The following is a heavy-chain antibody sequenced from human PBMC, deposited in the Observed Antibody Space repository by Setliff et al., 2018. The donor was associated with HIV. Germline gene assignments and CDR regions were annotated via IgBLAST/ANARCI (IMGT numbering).Heavy chain of an antibody. Sequence: ASVKVSCKASGYTFTSYDINWVRQATGQGLEWMGWMNPNSGNTGYAQKFQGRVTMTRNTSISTAYMELSSLRSDDTAMYYCATDPGYSSTSLSYFDYWGQGTLVTVSS. J-gene: IGHJ4*03. CDR1: GYTFTSYD. V-gene: IGHV1-8*01. CDR2: MNPNSGNT. CDR3: ATDPGYSSTSLSYFDY. D-gene: IGHD6-13*01.